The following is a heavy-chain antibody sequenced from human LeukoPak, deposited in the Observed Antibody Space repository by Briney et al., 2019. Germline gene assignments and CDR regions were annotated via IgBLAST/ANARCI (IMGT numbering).Heavy chain of an antibody. D-gene: IGHD3-22*01. Sequence: AGESLKISCKGSGYSFTTYWIGWVRQMPGKGLEWMGIIYPGDSDTRYSPSFQGQVIISADKSIRTAYLQWSSLKASDTAMYYCAGGLYYDSSGYYSWGAFDIWGQGTMVTVSS. CDR3: AGGLYYDSSGYYSWGAFDI. J-gene: IGHJ3*02. CDR1: GYSFTTYW. V-gene: IGHV5-51*01. CDR2: IYPGDSDT.